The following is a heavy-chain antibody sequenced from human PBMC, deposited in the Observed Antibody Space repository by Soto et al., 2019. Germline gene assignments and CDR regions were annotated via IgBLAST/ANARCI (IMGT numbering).Heavy chain of an antibody. CDR1: AFTFNNFP. Sequence: EVQLVESGGGPVKPGGSLRLSCVASAFTFNNFPMHWVRQAPGEGLQWLASITSSSSYKYYADSVKGRFTISRDNAKNSLFLELTGLRAADTAVYYCAREKRSSTSCNHGMDVWGLGTTVTVSS. CDR2: ITSSSSYK. J-gene: IGHJ6*02. D-gene: IGHD2-2*01. V-gene: IGHV3-21*02. CDR3: AREKRSSTSCNHGMDV.